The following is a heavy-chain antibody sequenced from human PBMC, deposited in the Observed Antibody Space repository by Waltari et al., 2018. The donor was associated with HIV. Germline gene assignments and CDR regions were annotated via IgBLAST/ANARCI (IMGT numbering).Heavy chain of an antibody. Sequence: QVQLVESGGGVVQPGRSLRLSCAASGFTFSSYGMHWVRQAPGKGLEGVAVIWYDGSNKYYADSVKGRFTISRENSKNTLYLQMNSLRAEDTAVYYCARDRGSSSWYYFDYWGQGTLVTVSS. D-gene: IGHD6-13*01. CDR3: ARDRGSSSWYYFDY. CDR1: GFTFSSYG. J-gene: IGHJ4*02. V-gene: IGHV3-33*01. CDR2: IWYDGSNK.